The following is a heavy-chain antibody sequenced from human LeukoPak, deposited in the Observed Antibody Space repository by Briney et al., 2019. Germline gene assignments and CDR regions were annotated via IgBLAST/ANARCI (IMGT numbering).Heavy chain of an antibody. J-gene: IGHJ6*03. CDR1: GFKFTSHS. Sequence: GRSLRLSCSASGFKFTSHSMHWVRQTPGKGLEWLSFVSYDTSDKHYAESVKGRFSISRDNSRNTIYLQMNSLRPEDTGVYFCARDKDPYYYCMDIWGKGTTVIVSS. CDR2: VSYDTSDK. CDR3: ARDKDPYYYCMDI. V-gene: IGHV3-30*04.